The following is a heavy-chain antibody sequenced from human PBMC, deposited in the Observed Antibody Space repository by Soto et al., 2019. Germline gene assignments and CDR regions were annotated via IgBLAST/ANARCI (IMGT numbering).Heavy chain of an antibody. CDR1: AATCTSYY. CDR2: INPDGGST. J-gene: IGHJ5*02. Sequence: GASGRVSSTPTAATCTSYYIHWVRQATVHGLDMMGIINPDGGSTRFAQTFQGRITMTTDTSTSTVYMELRSLRSEDTAVYYCARSSGGVFRSIIEGSNWLATGGQGAPVPAPQ. V-gene: IGHV1-46*01. D-gene: IGHD1-26*01. CDR3: ARSSGGVFRSIIEGSNWLAT.